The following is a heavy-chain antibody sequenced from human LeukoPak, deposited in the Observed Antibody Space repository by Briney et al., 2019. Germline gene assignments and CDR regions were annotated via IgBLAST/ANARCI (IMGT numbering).Heavy chain of an antibody. Sequence: GGSLRLSCVVSGLTVSNNYMSWVRQAPGEGLEWVSVIYSDGTTRNADSVKGRFTISRDNSKNTVYLQMDSLRAEDTAVYYCARDKDAWGQGTLVTVSS. CDR1: GLTVSNNY. CDR2: IYSDGTT. V-gene: IGHV3-66*01. J-gene: IGHJ5*02. CDR3: ARDKDA.